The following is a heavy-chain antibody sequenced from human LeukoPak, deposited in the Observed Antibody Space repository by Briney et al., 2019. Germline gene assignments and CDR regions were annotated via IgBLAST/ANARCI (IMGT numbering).Heavy chain of an antibody. CDR2: ISSSGSTI. D-gene: IGHD2-2*01. CDR1: GFTFSDYY. V-gene: IGHV3-11*01. Sequence: PGGSLRLPCAASGFTFSDYYMSWIRQAPGKGLEWVSYISSSGSTIYYADSVKGRFTISRDNAKNSLYLQMNSLRAEDTAVYYCARVVVPAAIGYYYYMDVWGKGTTVTVSS. J-gene: IGHJ6*03. CDR3: ARVVVPAAIGYYYYMDV.